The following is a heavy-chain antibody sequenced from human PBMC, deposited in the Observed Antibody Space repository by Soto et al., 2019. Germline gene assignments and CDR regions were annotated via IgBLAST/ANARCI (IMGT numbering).Heavy chain of an antibody. V-gene: IGHV3-23*01. CDR3: AKAKGSFDHTGPDQ. CDR1: GFSFGNYA. D-gene: IGHD2-8*02. J-gene: IGHJ4*02. CDR2: FGVDYVT. Sequence: EVQLLESGGGLIQPGGPWNPPCATFGFSFGNYAMSWVRRAQGKGLGWVSGFGVDYVTYYADSVRGRFTISRDNSKNTLYLQMNSLRAEDTALYYCAKAKGSFDHTGPDQWGQGTLVTVSS.